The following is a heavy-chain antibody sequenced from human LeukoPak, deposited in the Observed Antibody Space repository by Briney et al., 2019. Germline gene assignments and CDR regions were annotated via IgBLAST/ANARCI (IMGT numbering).Heavy chain of an antibody. J-gene: IGHJ3*02. CDR3: ARGEGYYYGSGNAFDI. CDR2: IYYSGST. V-gene: IGHV4-39*01. CDR1: GGSISSSSYY. Sequence: PSETLSLTCTVSGGSISSSSYYWGWIRQPPGKGLEWIGSIYYSGSTYYNPSLKSRVTISVDTSKNQFSLKLSSVTAADTAVYYCARGEGYYYGSGNAFDIWGQGTMVTVSS. D-gene: IGHD3-10*01.